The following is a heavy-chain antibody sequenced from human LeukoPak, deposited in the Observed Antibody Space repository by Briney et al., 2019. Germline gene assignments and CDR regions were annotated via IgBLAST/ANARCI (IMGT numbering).Heavy chain of an antibody. CDR3: ARRVVGAYNWFDP. CDR2: IYYSGST. Sequence: SETLSLTCAVSGVSISSCYWSWIRQPPGKGLEWIGYIYYSGSTNYNPSLKSRVTISVDTSKNQFSLKLSSVTAADTAVYYCARRVVGAYNWFDPWGQGTLVTVSS. D-gene: IGHD1-26*01. CDR1: GVSISSCY. J-gene: IGHJ5*02. V-gene: IGHV4-59*08.